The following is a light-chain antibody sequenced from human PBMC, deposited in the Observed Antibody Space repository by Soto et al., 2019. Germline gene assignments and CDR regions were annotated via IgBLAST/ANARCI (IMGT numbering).Light chain of an antibody. Sequence: GTTPKLLINENDRRPSGIPDRFSGSKTGTSAALVITGLQTGDEAEYFCATWDTSLKGVVFGGGTQLTVL. CDR3: ATWDTSLKGVV. CDR2: END. V-gene: IGLV1-51*01. J-gene: IGLJ2*01.